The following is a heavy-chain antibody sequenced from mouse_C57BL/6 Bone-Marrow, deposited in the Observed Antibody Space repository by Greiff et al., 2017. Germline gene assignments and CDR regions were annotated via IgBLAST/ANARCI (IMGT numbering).Heavy chain of an antibody. D-gene: IGHD2-5*01. CDR2: ISYDGSN. Sequence: EVQLQESGPGLVKPSQSLSLTCSVTGYSITSGYYWNWLRQFPGNKLEWMGYISYDGSNNYNPSLKNPISITRDTSKNQFFLKLNSVTTEDTATYSCAREDYSNSIFFAYWGQGTLGTVSA. CDR1: GYSITSGYY. J-gene: IGHJ3*01. V-gene: IGHV3-6*01. CDR3: AREDYSNSIFFAY.